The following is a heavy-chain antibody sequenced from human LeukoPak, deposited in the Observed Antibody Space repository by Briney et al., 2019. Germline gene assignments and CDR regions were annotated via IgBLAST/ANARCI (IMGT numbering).Heavy chain of an antibody. D-gene: IGHD6-19*01. CDR1: EFTLSDYV. J-gene: IGHJ4*02. CDR3: AREWTYSSGWSAPGY. V-gene: IGHV3-30*04. CDR2: MLYDGNK. Sequence: GGSLRHSCAASEFTLSDYVMHWVRQPPGKGLEWVALMLYDGNKSYADSLKGRFTISRDSSKNTLYLQLNSLRAEDTALYYCAREWTYSSGWSAPGYWSQGTQVTVSS.